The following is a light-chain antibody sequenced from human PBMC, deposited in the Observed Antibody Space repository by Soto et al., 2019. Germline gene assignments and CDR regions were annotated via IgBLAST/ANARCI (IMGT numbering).Light chain of an antibody. CDR1: QSVSSN. CDR2: GAS. CDR3: QQYNNWPFT. Sequence: EIVMTQSPATLSVSPGERATLSCRASQSVSSNLAWYQQKPGQAPRLLIYGASTRATGIPARFSGSGSGTEFTLTISSLQSEDLAVYYCQQYNNWPFTFGQGTQVDIK. V-gene: IGKV3-15*01. J-gene: IGKJ1*01.